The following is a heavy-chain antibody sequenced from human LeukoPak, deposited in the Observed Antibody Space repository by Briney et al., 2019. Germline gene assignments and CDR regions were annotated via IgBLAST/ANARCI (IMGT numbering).Heavy chain of an antibody. Sequence: GSLRLSCAASGFTFSDNGMHWVRQAPGKGLEWVAVIWYDGSNKYYADSVKGRFTISRDNSKNTLYLQMNSLRAEDTAVYYCAKGYSSGWYYFDYWGQGTLVTVSS. V-gene: IGHV3-33*06. D-gene: IGHD6-19*01. CDR2: IWYDGSNK. J-gene: IGHJ4*02. CDR3: AKGYSSGWYYFDY. CDR1: GFTFSDNG.